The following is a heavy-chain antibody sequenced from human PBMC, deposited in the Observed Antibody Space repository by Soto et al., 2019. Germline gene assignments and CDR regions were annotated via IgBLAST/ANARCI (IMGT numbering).Heavy chain of an antibody. CDR2: IYPSVSS. D-gene: IGHD2-21*02. J-gene: IGHJ5*02. V-gene: IGHV4-38-2*02. CDR3: AREKVGTTFFET. Sequence: SETLSLTCSVSGFAISRGYYWSWVRQPPGKGLEWIGSIYPSVSSYHNPSLATRLGLSIDASKNQFTLNLTSVTVADTALYFCAREKVGTTFFETWGQGIQVTVSS. CDR1: GFAISRGYY.